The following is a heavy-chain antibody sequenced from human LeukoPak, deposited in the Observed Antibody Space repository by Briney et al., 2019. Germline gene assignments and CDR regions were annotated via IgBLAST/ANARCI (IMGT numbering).Heavy chain of an antibody. CDR3: ARGIAVAGKFDY. CDR2: ISAYNGNT. V-gene: IGHV1-18*01. Sequence: ASVKVSCKASGYTFTSYGISWVRQAPGQGLEGMGWISAYNGNTNYAQKLQVRVTMTTDTSTSTAYMELRSLRSDDTAVYYCARGIAVAGKFDYWGQGTLVTVYS. D-gene: IGHD6-19*01. J-gene: IGHJ4*02. CDR1: GYTFTSYG.